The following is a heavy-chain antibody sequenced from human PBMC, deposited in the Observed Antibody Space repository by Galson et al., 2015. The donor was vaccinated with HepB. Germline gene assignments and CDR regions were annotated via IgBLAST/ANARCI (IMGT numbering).Heavy chain of an antibody. J-gene: IGHJ3*02. CDR2: LNSDGSST. D-gene: IGHD6-19*01. CDR3: VRGGSPSYDAFDI. V-gene: IGHV3-74*01. Sequence: SLRLSCAASGFTFSSYWMHWVRQAPGKGLVWVSRLNSDGSSTNYADSVKGRSTISRDNAKNTLYLQMNSLRVENTAVYYCVRGGSPSYDAFDIWGQGTLVTVSS. CDR1: GFTFSSYW.